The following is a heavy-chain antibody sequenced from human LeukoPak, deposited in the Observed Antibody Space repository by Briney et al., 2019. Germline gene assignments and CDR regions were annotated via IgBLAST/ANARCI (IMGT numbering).Heavy chain of an antibody. V-gene: IGHV1-2*02. D-gene: IGHD6-6*01. CDR1: GYTFTSYG. J-gene: IGHJ3*02. CDR3: ARDTEGSSSPSAFDI. Sequence: ASVKVSCKASGYTFTSYGISWVRQAPGQGLEWMGWINPNSGGTNYAQKFQGRVTMTRDTSISTAYMELSRLRSDDTAVYYCARDTEGSSSPSAFDIWGQGTMVTVSS. CDR2: INPNSGGT.